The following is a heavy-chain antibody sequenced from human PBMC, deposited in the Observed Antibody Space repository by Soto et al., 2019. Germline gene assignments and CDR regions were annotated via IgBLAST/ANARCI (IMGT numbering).Heavy chain of an antibody. CDR3: ARALHYDFWSGFSYYGMEV. D-gene: IGHD3-3*01. CDR2: MNPNSGDA. V-gene: IGHV1-8*01. CDR1: GYTFTSFD. J-gene: IGHJ6*02. Sequence: ASVKVSCKASGYTFTSFDINWVRQATGQGLEWMGWMNPNSGDAAYAQRFQGRVTMTRNTSISTAYMELTSLRSEDTAVYYCARALHYDFWSGFSYYGMEVWGQGTTVTVS.